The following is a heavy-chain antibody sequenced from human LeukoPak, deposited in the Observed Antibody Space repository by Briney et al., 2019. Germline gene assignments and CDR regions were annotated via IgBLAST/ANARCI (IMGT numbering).Heavy chain of an antibody. Sequence: ASVKVSCKASGYTFTSYYMHWVRQAPGQGLEWMGIINPSGGTTNYAQKFQGRVTMTRNTSISTAYMELSSLRSEDTAVYYCARGWSPVRYFDWLYRNWYFDLWGRGTLVTVSS. CDR1: GYTFTSYY. CDR2: INPSGGTT. V-gene: IGHV1-46*01. D-gene: IGHD3-9*01. J-gene: IGHJ2*01. CDR3: ARGWSPVRYFDWLYRNWYFDL.